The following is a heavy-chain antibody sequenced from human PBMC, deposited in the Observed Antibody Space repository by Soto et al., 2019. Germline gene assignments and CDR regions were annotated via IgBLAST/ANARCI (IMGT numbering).Heavy chain of an antibody. Sequence: SLKVSCKASGGTFSSYAISWVRQAPGQGLEWMGGIIPIFGTANYAQKFQGRVTITADESTSTAYMELSSLRSEDTAVYYCARRDSSSSSSFDYWGQGTLVTVSS. CDR1: GGTFSSYA. J-gene: IGHJ4*02. CDR3: ARRDSSSSSSFDY. V-gene: IGHV1-69*13. CDR2: IIPIFGTA. D-gene: IGHD6-6*01.